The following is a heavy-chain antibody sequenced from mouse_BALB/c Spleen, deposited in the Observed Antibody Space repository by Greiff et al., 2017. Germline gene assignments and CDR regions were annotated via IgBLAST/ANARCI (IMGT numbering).Heavy chain of an antibody. CDR3: ARRPRYFDV. V-gene: IGHV3-2*02. CDR2: ISYSGST. Sequence: EVHLVESGPGLVKPSQSLSLTCTVTGYSITSDYAWNWIRQFPGNKLEWMGYISYSGSTSYNPSLKSRISITRDTSKNQFFLQLNSVTTEDTATYYCARRPRYFDVWGAGTTVTVSS. CDR1: GYSITSDYA. J-gene: IGHJ1*01.